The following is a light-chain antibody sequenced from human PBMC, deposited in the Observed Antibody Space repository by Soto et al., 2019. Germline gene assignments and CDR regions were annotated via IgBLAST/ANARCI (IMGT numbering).Light chain of an antibody. V-gene: IGKV3-11*01. CDR1: QSIRTY. Sequence: EIVLTQSPATLSLSPGEGATLSCRASQSIRTYLGWYQQKPGQAPRLLIYDASNRAPGIPARFSGSGSETDFNLTISSLEPEDVAVYYCQRRIDWPLTFGGGTKVEIK. J-gene: IGKJ4*01. CDR2: DAS. CDR3: QRRIDWPLT.